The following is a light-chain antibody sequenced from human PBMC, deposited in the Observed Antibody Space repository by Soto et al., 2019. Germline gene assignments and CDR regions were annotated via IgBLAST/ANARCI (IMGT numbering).Light chain of an antibody. J-gene: IGLJ3*02. CDR3: AAWDDSLSGWV. CDR1: SSNIGTNF. CDR2: SNA. Sequence: QSVLTQPPSASGTPGQRVTISCSGSSSNIGTNFVYWYQQLPGTAPKLLIFSNAQRPSGVPDRFSGSRSGTSASLAISGRLYEEEADYYCAAWDDSLSGWVFGGGTKLTVL. V-gene: IGLV1-47*02.